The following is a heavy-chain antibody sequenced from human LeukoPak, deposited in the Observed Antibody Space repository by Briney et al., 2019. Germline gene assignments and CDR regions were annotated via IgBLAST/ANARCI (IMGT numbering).Heavy chain of an antibody. Sequence: GGSLRLSCAASGFTFSDYYMSWIRQAPGKGLEWVSYISSSSSHTNYADSVKGRFTISRDNAKNSLYLQMNSLRAEDTAVYYCAREISAPPLEQENWFDPWGQGTLVTVSS. CDR3: AREISAPPLEQENWFDP. CDR2: ISSSSSHT. V-gene: IGHV3-11*06. CDR1: GFTFSDYY. D-gene: IGHD1/OR15-1a*01. J-gene: IGHJ5*02.